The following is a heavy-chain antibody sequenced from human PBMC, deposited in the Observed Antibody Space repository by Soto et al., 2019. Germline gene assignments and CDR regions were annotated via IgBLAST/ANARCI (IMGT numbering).Heavy chain of an antibody. J-gene: IGHJ4*02. Sequence: TQSLTCAVYGGFVSSGSCYWSWIRQPPGKALEWLARIDWDDDKYYSTSLKTRLTISKDTSKNQVVLTMTNMDPVDTATYYCARTAARLYYFDYWGQGTLVTVSS. CDR2: IDWDDDK. CDR3: ARTAARLYYFDY. CDR1: GGFVSSGSCY. V-gene: IGHV2-70*11. D-gene: IGHD2-2*01.